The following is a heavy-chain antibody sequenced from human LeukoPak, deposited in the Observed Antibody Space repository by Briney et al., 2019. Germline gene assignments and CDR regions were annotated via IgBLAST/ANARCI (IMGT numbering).Heavy chain of an antibody. V-gene: IGHV1-2*02. CDR3: ARECSTACNHFDY. CDR1: GYTFPGYY. J-gene: IGHJ4*02. Sequence: ASVKVSFKASGYTFPGYYLHWVRQAPGQGLEWMGWINPKSGGTNYAQKFQGRVTMTRDTSISTAYMELRRLSSDDTAVYYCARECSTACNHFDYWGQGTLVTVSS. D-gene: IGHD1-14*01. CDR2: INPKSGGT.